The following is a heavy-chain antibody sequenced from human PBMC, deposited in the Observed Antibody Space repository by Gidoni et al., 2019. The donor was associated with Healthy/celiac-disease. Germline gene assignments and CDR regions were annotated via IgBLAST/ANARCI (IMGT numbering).Heavy chain of an antibody. V-gene: IGHV4-61*02. CDR2: IYSSGST. D-gene: IGHD3-22*01. CDR1: GGSISSGCYY. J-gene: IGHJ4*02. CDR3: ARQWSYYYDSSGSNPYFD. Sequence: QVQLQESGPGLVKPSQTLSLTCTVSGGSISSGCYYWNWIRQPAGKGLEWIGRIYSSGSTNYNPSLKSRVTMSVDTSKNQFSLKLSSVTAADTAVYYCARQWSYYYDSSGSNPYFDWGQGTLVTVSS.